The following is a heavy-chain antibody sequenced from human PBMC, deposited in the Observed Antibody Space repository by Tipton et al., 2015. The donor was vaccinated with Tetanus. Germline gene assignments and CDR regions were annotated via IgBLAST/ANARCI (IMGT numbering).Heavy chain of an antibody. V-gene: IGHV4-39*01. CDR1: GGSIDIPDIY. J-gene: IGHJ4*02. CDR3: ARHFHENSVYYELDIDY. D-gene: IGHD3-22*01. Sequence: TLSLTCRVSGGSIDIPDIYWAWIRQSPGKGLEWIGSIYNSGRPSFNPSLKSRVTMTVDTSKNQFSLSLGSVTVADTAVYYCARHFHENSVYYELDIDYWGQGTLVTVSS. CDR2: IYNSGRP.